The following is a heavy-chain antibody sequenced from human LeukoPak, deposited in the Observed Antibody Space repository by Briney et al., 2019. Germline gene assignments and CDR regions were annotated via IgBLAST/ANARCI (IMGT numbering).Heavy chain of an antibody. V-gene: IGHV3-30*18. D-gene: IGHD3-10*01. CDR3: AKRAPKEYYPMFDP. Sequence: GGSLRLSCAASGFTFSSYGMHWVRQAPGKGLEWVAVISYDGSNKYYADSVKGRFTISRDNSKNTPYLQMNSLRAEDTAVYYCAKRAPKEYYPMFDPWGQGTLVTVSS. J-gene: IGHJ5*02. CDR1: GFTFSSYG. CDR2: ISYDGSNK.